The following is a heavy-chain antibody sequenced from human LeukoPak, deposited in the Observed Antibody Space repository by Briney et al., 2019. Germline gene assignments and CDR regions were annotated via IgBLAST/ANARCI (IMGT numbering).Heavy chain of an antibody. V-gene: IGHV1-46*01. J-gene: IGHJ5*02. D-gene: IGHD3-10*01. CDR2: IDPSGGST. CDR3: ARDLGLRGVTNWFDP. CDR1: AYTFISYL. Sequence: ASVKVSCKASAYTFISYLIHWVRQAPGQGLEWMGIIDPSGGSTGYAQKFQGRVTMTRDTSTSTVYMELSSLRSEDTAVYYCARDLGLRGVTNWFDPWGQGTLVTVSS.